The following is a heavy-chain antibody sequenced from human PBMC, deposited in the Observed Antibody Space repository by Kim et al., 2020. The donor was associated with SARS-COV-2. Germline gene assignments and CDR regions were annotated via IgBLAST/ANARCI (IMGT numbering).Heavy chain of an antibody. CDR3: AREEQLVIDY. V-gene: IGHV4-59*01. CDR2: ST. D-gene: IGHD6-6*01. J-gene: IGHJ4*02. Sequence: STNYNPSLKSRVTISVDTSKNQFSLKLSSVTAADTAVYYCAREEQLVIDYWGQGTLVTVSS.